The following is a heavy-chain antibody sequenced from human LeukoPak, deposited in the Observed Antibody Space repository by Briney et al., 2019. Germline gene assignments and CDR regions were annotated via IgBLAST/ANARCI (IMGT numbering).Heavy chain of an antibody. J-gene: IGHJ4*02. CDR3: AKDNIAVAGNFDY. CDR1: GLTFSSNA. CDR2: ISGGGGTT. V-gene: IGHV3-23*01. D-gene: IGHD6-19*01. Sequence: PGRSLTPSWAASGLTFSSNAMSWVSPAPGKGLDWDSAISGGGGTTSYADSVEGRFPFSRPNSRNTPYRQMNSLRAEDTAVYYCAKDNIAVAGNFDYWGQGDLGTVSS.